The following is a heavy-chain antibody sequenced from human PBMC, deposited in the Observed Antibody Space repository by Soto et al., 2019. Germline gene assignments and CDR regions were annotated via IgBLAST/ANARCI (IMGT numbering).Heavy chain of an antibody. CDR3: ARDRVGLFDY. CDR1: GFTFSSYA. V-gene: IGHV3-30-3*01. D-gene: IGHD1-26*01. Sequence: QVQLVESGGGVVQPGRSLRLSCAASGFTFSSYAMHWVRQAPGKGLEWVAVISYDGSNKYYADSVKGRFTISRDNSKNTLYLKMTSLRAEDTAVYYCARDRVGLFDYWGQGTLVTVSS. CDR2: ISYDGSNK. J-gene: IGHJ4*02.